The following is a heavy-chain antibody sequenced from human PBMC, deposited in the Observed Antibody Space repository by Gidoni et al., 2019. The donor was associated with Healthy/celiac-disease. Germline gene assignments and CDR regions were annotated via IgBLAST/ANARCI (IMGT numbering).Heavy chain of an antibody. CDR3: ARGIPLRWFDP. Sequence: GFTVSSNYMSWVRQAPGKGLEWVSVIYSGGSTYYADSVKGRFTISRDNSKNTLYLQMNSLRAEDTAVYYCARGIPLRWFDPWGQGTLVTVSS. CDR2: IYSGGST. CDR1: GFTVSSNY. D-gene: IGHD2-21*01. J-gene: IGHJ5*02. V-gene: IGHV3-53*01.